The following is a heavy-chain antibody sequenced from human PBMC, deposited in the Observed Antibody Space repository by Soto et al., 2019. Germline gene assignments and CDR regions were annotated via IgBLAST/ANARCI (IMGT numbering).Heavy chain of an antibody. CDR1: GFTFSSYA. Sequence: GGSLRLSCAASGFTFSSYAMSWVRQAPGKGLEWVSAISGSGGSTYYADSVKGRFTISRDNSKNTLYLQMNSLRAEDTAVYYCAKEQEMATILIDYYYYGIDVWGPGTTVTVS. J-gene: IGHJ6*02. D-gene: IGHD5-12*01. V-gene: IGHV3-23*01. CDR2: ISGSGGST. CDR3: AKEQEMATILIDYYYYGIDV.